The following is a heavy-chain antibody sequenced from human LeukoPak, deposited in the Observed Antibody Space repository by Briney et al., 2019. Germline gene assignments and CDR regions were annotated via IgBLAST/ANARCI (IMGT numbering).Heavy chain of an antibody. D-gene: IGHD5-18*01. CDR2: IYYSGST. CDR3: ARVSMVTRYYYYYMDV. CDR1: GGSISSHY. J-gene: IGHJ6*03. V-gene: IGHV4-59*11. Sequence: SETLSLTCTVSGGSISSHYWSWIRQPRGKGLEWIGYIYYSGSTNYNPSLKSRVTISVDTSKNQFSLKLSSVTAADTAVYYCARVSMVTRYYYYYMDVWGKGTTVTVSS.